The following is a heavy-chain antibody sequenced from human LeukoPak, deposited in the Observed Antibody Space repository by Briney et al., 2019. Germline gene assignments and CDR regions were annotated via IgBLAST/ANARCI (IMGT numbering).Heavy chain of an antibody. Sequence: GGSLRLSCTVSGLTFSDYGIHWVRQAPGKGLEWVAFIQFDGSEKHYTPTVKGRFTISRDNARNSLYLQMNSLRAEDTAVYYCAGGTGWLTDYWGQGTLVTVSS. V-gene: IGHV3-30*12. D-gene: IGHD3-22*01. CDR1: GLTFSDYG. CDR3: AGGTGWLTDY. J-gene: IGHJ4*02. CDR2: IQFDGSEK.